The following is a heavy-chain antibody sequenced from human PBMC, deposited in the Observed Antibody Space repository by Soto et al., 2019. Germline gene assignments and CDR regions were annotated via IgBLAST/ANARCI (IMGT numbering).Heavy chain of an antibody. J-gene: IGHJ4*02. Sequence: SETLSLTCAVSGGSISSGGYSWSWIRQPPGKGLEWIGYIYHSGSTYYNPSLKSRVTISVDRSKNQFSLKLSSVTAADTAVYYCARDPNRRGDYWGQGTLVTVSS. CDR3: ARDPNRRGDY. CDR2: IYHSGST. CDR1: GGSISSGGYS. V-gene: IGHV4-30-2*01.